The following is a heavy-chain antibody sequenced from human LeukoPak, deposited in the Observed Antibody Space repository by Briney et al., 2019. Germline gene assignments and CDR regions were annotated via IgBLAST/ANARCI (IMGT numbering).Heavy chain of an antibody. CDR3: ARVITFGGVIVRGLAWFDP. Sequence: ASVKVSCKASGYTFTSYDINWVRQATGQGLEWMGWMNPNSGNTGYAQKFQGRVTMTRNTSISPAYMELRSLRSEDTAVYYCARVITFGGVIVRGLAWFDPWGQGTLVTVSS. CDR1: GYTFTSYD. V-gene: IGHV1-8*01. CDR2: MNPNSGNT. J-gene: IGHJ5*02. D-gene: IGHD3-16*02.